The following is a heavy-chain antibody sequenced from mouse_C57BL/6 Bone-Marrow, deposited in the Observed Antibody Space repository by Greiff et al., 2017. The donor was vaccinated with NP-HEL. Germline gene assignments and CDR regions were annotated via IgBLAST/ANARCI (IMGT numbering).Heavy chain of an antibody. CDR1: GYTFTSYW. D-gene: IGHD1-1*01. Sequence: VQLKQPGAELVKPGASVKVSCKASGYTFTSYWMHWVKQRPGQGLEWIGRIHPSDSDTNYNQKFKGKATLTVDKSSSTAYMQLSSLTSEDSAVYYCAIFTTDWYFDVWGTGTTVTVSS. J-gene: IGHJ1*03. V-gene: IGHV1-74*01. CDR3: AIFTTDWYFDV. CDR2: IHPSDSDT.